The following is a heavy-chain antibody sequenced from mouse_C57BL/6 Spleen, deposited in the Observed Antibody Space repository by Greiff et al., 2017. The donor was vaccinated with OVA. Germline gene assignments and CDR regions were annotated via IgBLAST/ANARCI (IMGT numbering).Heavy chain of an antibody. Sequence: VHLVESGAELVKPGASVKISCKASGYAFSSYWMNWVKQRPGKGLEWIGQIYPGDGDTNYNGKFKGKATLTADKSSSTAYMQLSSLTSEDSAVYFCARGGDGYEDYFDYWGQGATLTVSS. CDR2: IYPGDGDT. CDR3: ARGGDGYEDYFDY. D-gene: IGHD2-2*01. V-gene: IGHV1-80*01. CDR1: GYAFSSYW. J-gene: IGHJ2*01.